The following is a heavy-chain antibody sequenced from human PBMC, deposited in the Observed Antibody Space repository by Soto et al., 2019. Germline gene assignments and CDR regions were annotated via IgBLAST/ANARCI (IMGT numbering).Heavy chain of an antibody. D-gene: IGHD3-10*01. CDR1: GFSLSTSGMC. CDR3: ARSFFGSGGNDPYYYHYYMDV. Sequence: SGPTLVNPTQTLTLTCTFSGFSLSTSGMCVSWIRQPPGKALEWLARIDWDDDKYYSTSLKTRLTISKDTSKNQVVLTMTNMDPVDTATYYCARSFFGSGGNDPYYYHYYMDVWGKGTTVTVSS. CDR2: IDWDDDK. J-gene: IGHJ6*03. V-gene: IGHV2-70*11.